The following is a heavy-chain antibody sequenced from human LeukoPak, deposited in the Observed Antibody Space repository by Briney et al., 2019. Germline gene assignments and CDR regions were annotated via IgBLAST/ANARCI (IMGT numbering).Heavy chain of an antibody. CDR1: GFTFSSHG. J-gene: IGHJ4*02. CDR2: IWYDGSKR. CDR3: ARDPASSFDY. Sequence: GRSLRLSCAASGFTFSSHGMHWVRQAPGKGLEWVAVIWYDGSKRYYADSVKGRFTISRDDSKNTLYLQTNSLRDEDTAVYYCARDPASSFDYWGQGTLVTVSS. V-gene: IGHV3-33*01. D-gene: IGHD2-15*01.